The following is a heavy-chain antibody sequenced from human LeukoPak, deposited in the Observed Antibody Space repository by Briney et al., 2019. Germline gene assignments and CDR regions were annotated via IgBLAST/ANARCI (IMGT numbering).Heavy chain of an antibody. V-gene: IGHV3-23*01. CDR1: GFIFSSYA. CDR2: MGGSGGSR. J-gene: IGHJ4*02. CDR3: ARETAHLYDY. Sequence: GGSLRLSCATSGFIFSSYAMSWVRQAPGKGLEWVSGMGGSGGSRYYADSVKGRFTISRDNAKNSLYLQMNSLRAEDTAVYYCARETAHLYDYWGQGTLVTVSS.